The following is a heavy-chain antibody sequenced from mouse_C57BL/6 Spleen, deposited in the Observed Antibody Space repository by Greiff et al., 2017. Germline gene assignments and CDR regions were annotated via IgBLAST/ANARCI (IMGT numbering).Heavy chain of an antibody. CDR3: ARYFDY. CDR1: GYTFTDYY. CDR2: INPNNGGT. J-gene: IGHJ2*01. V-gene: IGHV1-26*01. Sequence: EVQLQQSGPELVKPGASVKISCKASGYTFTDYYMNWVKQSHGKSLEWIGDINPNNGGTSYNQKFKGKATLTVDKSSSTAYMELRSLTSEDSAVYYCARYFDYRGQGTTLTGSS.